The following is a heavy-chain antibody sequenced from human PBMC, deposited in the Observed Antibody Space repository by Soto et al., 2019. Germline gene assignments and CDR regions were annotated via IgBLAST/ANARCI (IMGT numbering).Heavy chain of an antibody. Sequence: QVQLQESGPGLVKPSGTLSLTCAVSGGSISSINWWSWVRQPPGKGLEWIGVIYHSGSTNYNPSLKCRVTISVDNSKNQFSRKLSSVTAADTALYYWATINRGRAQQLVFVYWGQGTLVTVSS. V-gene: IGHV4-4*02. J-gene: IGHJ4*02. D-gene: IGHD6-13*01. CDR1: GGSISSINW. CDR3: ATINRGRAQQLVFVY. CDR2: IYHSGST.